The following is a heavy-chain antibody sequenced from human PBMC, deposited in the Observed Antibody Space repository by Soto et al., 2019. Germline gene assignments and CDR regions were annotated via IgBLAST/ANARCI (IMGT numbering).Heavy chain of an antibody. Sequence: PSETLSLTCAVSGGSISSGGYSWSWIRQPPGMGLEWIGHIYHSGSTNYNPSLKSRVTISVDTSKNQFSLKLSSVTAADTAVYYCARGRSSTLIYYYYYGMDVWGQGTTVTVSS. CDR1: GGSISSGGYS. CDR3: ARGRSSTLIYYYYYGMDV. CDR2: IYHSGST. V-gene: IGHV4-30-2*01. D-gene: IGHD3-10*01. J-gene: IGHJ6*02.